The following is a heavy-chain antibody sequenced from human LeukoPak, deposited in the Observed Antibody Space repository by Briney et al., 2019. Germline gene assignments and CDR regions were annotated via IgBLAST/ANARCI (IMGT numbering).Heavy chain of an antibody. CDR3: ARGTDYYDRGPVDY. D-gene: IGHD3-22*01. Sequence: AGGSLRLSCAASGFTLSSHWMTWVRQAPGKGLEWVANINEDGSGKYYVDSVKGRFTISRDNAKNSLYLQMNSLRAEDTAVYYCARGTDYYDRGPVDYWGQGTLVTVSS. CDR1: GFTLSSHW. J-gene: IGHJ4*02. CDR2: INEDGSGK. V-gene: IGHV3-7*04.